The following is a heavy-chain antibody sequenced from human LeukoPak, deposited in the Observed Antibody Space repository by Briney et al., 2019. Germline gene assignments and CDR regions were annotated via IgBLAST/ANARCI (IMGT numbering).Heavy chain of an antibody. Sequence: GGSLRLSCAASGFTFSSYGMHWVRQAPGKGLEWVAVIWYDGSNKYYADSVKGRFTISRDNSKNTLYLQMNSLRAEDTAVYYCARDRPVGYYYGSKRDAFDIWGQGTVVTVSS. J-gene: IGHJ3*02. CDR1: GFTFSSYG. D-gene: IGHD3-10*01. CDR3: ARDRPVGYYYGSKRDAFDI. V-gene: IGHV3-33*01. CDR2: IWYDGSNK.